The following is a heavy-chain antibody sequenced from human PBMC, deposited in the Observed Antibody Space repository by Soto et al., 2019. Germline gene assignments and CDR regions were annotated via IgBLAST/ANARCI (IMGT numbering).Heavy chain of an antibody. Sequence: PSETLSLTCTVSRGSISSGTNYWAWIRQPPGKGLEWIGEINHSGGTNYDPSLKSRVTISVDTSKNQFSLKLSSVTAADTAVYYCARGKGGWYFYYYYGMDVWGQGTTVTVSS. CDR1: RGSISSGTNY. CDR3: ARGKGGWYFYYYYGMDV. D-gene: IGHD6-19*01. V-gene: IGHV4-39*07. J-gene: IGHJ6*02. CDR2: INHSGGT.